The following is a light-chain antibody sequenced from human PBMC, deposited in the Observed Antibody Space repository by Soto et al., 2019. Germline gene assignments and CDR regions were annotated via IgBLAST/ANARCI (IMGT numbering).Light chain of an antibody. CDR3: MQGTHWPPT. J-gene: IGKJ1*01. CDR1: QSVVYSDGNAY. CDR2: TVS. Sequence: DVVMTQSPPSLPVTLGQPASISCRSSQSVVYSDGNAYLNWFHQRPGQSPRRLIYTVSNRDSGVPDRCSGGGSGTDFTLKISRVEAEDVGIYYCMQGTHWPPTFGQGTKVEI. V-gene: IGKV2-30*01.